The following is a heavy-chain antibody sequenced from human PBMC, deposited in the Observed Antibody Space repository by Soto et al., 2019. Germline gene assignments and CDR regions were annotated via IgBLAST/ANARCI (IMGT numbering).Heavy chain of an antibody. CDR3: AKDRGIIVKAGDAFDV. Sequence: EVQLLESGGGLVQPGGSLRLSCAVSGFSFGTYTVNWVRQAPGMGLEWVSGLSDSVGTTHYADSVKGRFTISRDRSKNTVSLQMDSLRAEDTAVYYCAKDRGIIVKAGDAFDVWGQGTKVTVSS. V-gene: IGHV3-23*01. J-gene: IGHJ3*01. CDR1: GFSFGTYT. CDR2: LSDSVGTT. D-gene: IGHD3-16*02.